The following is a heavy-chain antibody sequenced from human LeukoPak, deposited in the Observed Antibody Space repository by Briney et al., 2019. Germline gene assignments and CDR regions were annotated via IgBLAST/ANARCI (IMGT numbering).Heavy chain of an antibody. V-gene: IGHV3-7*04. D-gene: IGHD4-23*01. Sequence: GGSLRLSCAAPGFTFSSYWMSWVRQAPGKGLEWVANIKQDGSEKYYVDSVKCRFTISRDNAKNSLYLQMNSLRAEDTAVYYCARGLRWSARYFDYWGQGTLVTVSS. CDR1: GFTFSSYW. CDR3: ARGLRWSARYFDY. J-gene: IGHJ4*02. CDR2: IKQDGSEK.